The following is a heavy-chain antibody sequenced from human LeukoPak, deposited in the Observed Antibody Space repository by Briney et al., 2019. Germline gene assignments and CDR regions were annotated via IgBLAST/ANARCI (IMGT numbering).Heavy chain of an antibody. D-gene: IGHD4-17*01. CDR1: GFAFSSFG. CDR2: IWYDGTNK. Sequence: GGSLRLSCAASGFAFSSFGMHWVRQAPGKGLEWVAVIWYDGTNKYYAASVKGRFTISRDNSKNTLYLQMNSLRAEDTAAYYCARATVTRWFDPWGQGTLVTVSS. J-gene: IGHJ5*02. CDR3: ARATVTRWFDP. V-gene: IGHV3-33*01.